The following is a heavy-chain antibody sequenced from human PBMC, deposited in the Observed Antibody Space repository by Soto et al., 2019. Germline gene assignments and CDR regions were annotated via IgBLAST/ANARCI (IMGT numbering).Heavy chain of an antibody. Sequence: ASVKVSCKASGYTFTIYTMNCVLQAPGQRLEWMGWINPDNGNTKSSQKFQDRVIITRDTSASTAYMDLSSLRSEDTAVYYCARGIATGQLDPWGQGTLVTVSS. V-gene: IGHV1-3*01. CDR2: INPDNGNT. CDR1: GYTFTIYT. CDR3: ARGIATGQLDP. D-gene: IGHD2-15*01. J-gene: IGHJ5*02.